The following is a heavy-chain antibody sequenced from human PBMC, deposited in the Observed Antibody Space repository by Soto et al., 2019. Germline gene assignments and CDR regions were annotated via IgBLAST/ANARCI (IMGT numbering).Heavy chain of an antibody. D-gene: IGHD2-21*01. CDR3: ARHAYVVAGDCYYYYGMDV. CDR2: IYPGDSDT. V-gene: IGHV5-51*01. CDR1: GYSFTSYW. Sequence: EVQLVQSGAEVKKPGESLKISCKGSGYSFTSYWIGWVRQMPGKGLEWMGIIYPGDSDTRYSPSFQGQVTISADKSISTAYLQWSSLKASDTAMYYCARHAYVVAGDCYYYYGMDVWGQGTTVTVSS. J-gene: IGHJ6*02.